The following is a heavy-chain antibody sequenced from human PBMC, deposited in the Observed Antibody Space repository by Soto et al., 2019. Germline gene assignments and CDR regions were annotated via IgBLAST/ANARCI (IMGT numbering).Heavy chain of an antibody. CDR1: GFSFSDYY. D-gene: IGHD3-16*01. CDR2: ISISGSTI. V-gene: IGHV3-11*01. Sequence: QVQLVESGGGLVKPGGSLRLSCAASGFSFSDYYMSWVRQVPGKALEWISYISISGSTIYYADSVRGRFTISRDNPRSSLFLEMNSLRAEDTAMYYCARDVRYFDYTWGNQSMDYWGQGTLVTVSS. CDR3: ARDVRYFDYTWGNQSMDY. J-gene: IGHJ4*02.